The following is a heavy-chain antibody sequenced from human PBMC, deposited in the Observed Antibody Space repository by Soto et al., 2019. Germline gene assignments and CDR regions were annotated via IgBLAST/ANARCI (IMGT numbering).Heavy chain of an antibody. CDR3: ARDFGSGLSWFDP. CDR1: GVSVSRGGHY. V-gene: IGHV4-31*03. J-gene: IGHJ5*02. Sequence: SETLSLTCTVSGVSVSRGGHYWTWIRQRPGKGLEFIGNIFYTGRVYYHPSLRSRVTISLDNSQNHFSLSLTSVTAADTALYYCARDFGSGLSWFDPWGQGTQVTVSS. CDR2: IFYTGRV. D-gene: IGHD3-10*01.